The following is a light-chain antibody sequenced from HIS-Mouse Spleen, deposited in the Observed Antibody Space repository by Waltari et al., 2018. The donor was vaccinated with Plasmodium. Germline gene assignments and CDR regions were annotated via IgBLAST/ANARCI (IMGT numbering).Light chain of an antibody. CDR3: HSSDSSSTPNWV. Sequence: SSELTPPPSVSVSPGQPARITCSGDASPQKYAYWYQQKPAQAPVLVIDKDSEKRSGRPGRFSASSTWATVTLTTSGGQAEDEADYYCHSSDSSSTPNWVFGGGTKLTVL. J-gene: IGLJ3*02. V-gene: IGLV3-25*03. CDR2: KDS. CDR1: ASPQKY.